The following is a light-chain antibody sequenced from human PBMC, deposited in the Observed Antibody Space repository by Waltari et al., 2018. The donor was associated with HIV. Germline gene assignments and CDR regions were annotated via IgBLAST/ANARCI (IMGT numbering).Light chain of an antibody. CDR1: NIGTNT. J-gene: IGLJ2*01. CDR2: DGC. CDR3: QVWDSSSDQGV. V-gene: IGLV3-21*02. Sequence: SHVLTQPPSVSVAPGQTARITCGGNNIGTNTVHWYQQKPGQAPVLVVNDGCDRPSGSPERGSGSNSGNTATLTITSVEAGDEADYYCQVWDSSSDQGVFGGGTKLTVL.